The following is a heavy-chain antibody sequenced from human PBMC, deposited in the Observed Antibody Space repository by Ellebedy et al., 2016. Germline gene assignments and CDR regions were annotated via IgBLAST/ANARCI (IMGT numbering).Heavy chain of an antibody. V-gene: IGHV3-23*01. CDR1: GFTFSSYA. D-gene: IGHD1-26*01. Sequence: GGSLRLSXTASGFTFSSYAMSWVRQAPGKGLKWVSGISRIDDSTYYADSVKGRFTISRDNPKNTLYLQMNNLRAEDTAVYYCARDGIYGLSNYGMDVWGQGTTVTVSS. CDR2: ISRIDDST. CDR3: ARDGIYGLSNYGMDV. J-gene: IGHJ6*02.